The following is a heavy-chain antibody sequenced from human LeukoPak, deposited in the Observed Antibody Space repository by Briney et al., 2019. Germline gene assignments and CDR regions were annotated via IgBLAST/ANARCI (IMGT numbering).Heavy chain of an antibody. D-gene: IGHD4-17*01. CDR1: GGSINSYF. J-gene: IGHJ4*02. CDR3: ARYGDYRGIYFDY. CDR2: IHSTGST. Sequence: SETLYLTCTVSGGSINSYFWSWIRQPPGKGLEWIAYIHSTGSTNYNPSLKSRVTISVDTSKNQFSLKVNSVTAADTAVYYCARYGDYRGIYFDYWGQGTLVTVSS. V-gene: IGHV4-59*08.